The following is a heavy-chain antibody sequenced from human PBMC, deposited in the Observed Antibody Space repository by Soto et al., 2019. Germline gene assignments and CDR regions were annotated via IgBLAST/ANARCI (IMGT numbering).Heavy chain of an antibody. CDR2: ISHDGSEK. D-gene: IGHD6-13*01. CDR1: RFTFSSYA. Sequence: GGSLRLSCAASRFTFSSYAMDWVRQAPGKGLEWVAVISHDGSEKYYGDSVKGRFTISRDNPKNTVYLQMNSLRPEDTAVYYCARAAAYFYHYYYAMDVWGQGTAVTVS. J-gene: IGHJ6*02. CDR3: ARAAAYFYHYYYAMDV. V-gene: IGHV3-30-3*01.